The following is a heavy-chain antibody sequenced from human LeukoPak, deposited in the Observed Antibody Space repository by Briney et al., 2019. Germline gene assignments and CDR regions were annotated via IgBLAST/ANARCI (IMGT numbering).Heavy chain of an antibody. CDR3: ATSLGPLTEY. Sequence: GGSLRLSCAASGFAFSSDWMHWVRQTPGKGLVWVSRINSGGSGTSYADSVEGRFTISRDNAKNTLYLQMNSLKGEDTAVYYCATSLGPLTEYWGQGTLVTVSS. D-gene: IGHD7-27*01. V-gene: IGHV3-74*01. J-gene: IGHJ4*02. CDR1: GFAFSSDW. CDR2: INSGGSGT.